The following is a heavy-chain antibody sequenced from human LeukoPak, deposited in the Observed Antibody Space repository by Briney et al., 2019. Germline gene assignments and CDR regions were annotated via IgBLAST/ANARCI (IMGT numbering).Heavy chain of an antibody. CDR3: ARYDISTYERRAFDY. Sequence: AGGSLRLSCEVSGLPFGSYAMSWVRQGPGKGLEWVSAISGDGLSTFYADSVKGRFTVSRDNSKNILYMQMNSLGVEDTAVYYCARYDISTYERRAFDYWGQGTLVAVSS. V-gene: IGHV3-23*01. D-gene: IGHD3-9*01. CDR2: ISGDGLST. J-gene: IGHJ4*02. CDR1: GLPFGSYA.